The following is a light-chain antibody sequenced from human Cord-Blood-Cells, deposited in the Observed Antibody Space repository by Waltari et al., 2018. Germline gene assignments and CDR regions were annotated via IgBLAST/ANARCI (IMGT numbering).Light chain of an antibody. CDR2: AAS. V-gene: IGKV1-8*01. J-gene: IGKJ5*01. CDR3: QQYYSYPIT. Sequence: AIRMTQSPSSFSASTGDRVTITCRPSQGISSYLAWYQQKPGKAPNLLIYAASTLQSVVPSRFSGSGSGTDFTLTISCLQSEDFATYYCQQYYSYPITFGQGTRLEIK. CDR1: QGISSY.